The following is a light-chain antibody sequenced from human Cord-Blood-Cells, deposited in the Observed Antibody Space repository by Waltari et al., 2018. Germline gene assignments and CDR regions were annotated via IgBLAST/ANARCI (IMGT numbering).Light chain of an antibody. V-gene: IGKV3-20*01. J-gene: IGKJ3*01. Sequence: EIVLTQPPGTLSLSPGERATFSCRASPSVSSSYLAWYQQKPGQAPRPLIYGASSRATCIPDRFSGSGSGTDFALTISRLEPEDFAVYYCQQYGSLPFAFGPGTKVDIK. CDR1: PSVSSSY. CDR2: GAS. CDR3: QQYGSLPFA.